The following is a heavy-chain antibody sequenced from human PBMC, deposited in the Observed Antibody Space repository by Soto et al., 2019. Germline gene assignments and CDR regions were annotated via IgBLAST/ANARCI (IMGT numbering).Heavy chain of an antibody. J-gene: IGHJ6*03. Sequence: GGSLRLSCAASGFTFSSYGMTWVRQAPGKGLEWVSTIGGSGGSTHYTDPGKGRFTISRDNSKNTLYLQMNSLRAEDTAVYYCAKKSGPITTTPFYYYYYMDVWGKGTTVTVSS. V-gene: IGHV3-23*01. D-gene: IGHD1-26*01. CDR3: AKKSGPITTTPFYYYYYMDV. CDR1: GFTFSSYG. CDR2: IGGSGGST.